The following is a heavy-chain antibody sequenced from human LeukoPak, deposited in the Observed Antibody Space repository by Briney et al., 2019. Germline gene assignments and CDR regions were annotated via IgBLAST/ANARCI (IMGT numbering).Heavy chain of an antibody. Sequence: ASVKVSCKASGYTFTGYYMHWVRQAPGQGLEWMGWINPNSGGTNYAQKFQGRVTMTRDTSISTAYMELSRLRSDDTAVYYCARGGGRITIFGMVSHFDYWGQGTLVTVSS. CDR3: ARGGGRITIFGMVSHFDY. CDR2: INPNSGGT. CDR1: GYTFTGYY. J-gene: IGHJ4*02. D-gene: IGHD3-3*01. V-gene: IGHV1-2*02.